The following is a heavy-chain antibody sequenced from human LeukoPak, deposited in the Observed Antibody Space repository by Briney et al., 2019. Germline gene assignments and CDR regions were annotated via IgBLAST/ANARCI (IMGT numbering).Heavy chain of an antibody. J-gene: IGHJ3*02. CDR2: IGYTGDST. CDR3: AKSPTVDAAFDI. Sequence: GGSLRLSCAASGFSVSSNYMTWVRQAPGKGLEWVSGIGYTGDSTFYADSVKGRFTVSRDSSKNTLFLHMNSLRAEDTALYYCAKSPTVDAAFDIWGQGTMVTVSS. D-gene: IGHD4-23*01. CDR1: GFSVSSNY. V-gene: IGHV3-53*01.